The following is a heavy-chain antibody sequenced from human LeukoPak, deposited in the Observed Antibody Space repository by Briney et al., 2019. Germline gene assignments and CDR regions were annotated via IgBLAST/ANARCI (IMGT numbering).Heavy chain of an antibody. CDR3: ARAAQSVTTFPSYYYYGMDV. J-gene: IGHJ6*02. Sequence: GGSLRLSCSASGFTFSSYAMSWVRQAPGKGLEGVSVIYSGGSTYYADSVKGRFTISRDNSKNTLYLQMNSLRAEDTAVYYCARAAQSVTTFPSYYYYGMDVWGQGTTVTVSS. D-gene: IGHD4-17*01. CDR2: IYSGGST. V-gene: IGHV3-66*01. CDR1: GFTFSSYA.